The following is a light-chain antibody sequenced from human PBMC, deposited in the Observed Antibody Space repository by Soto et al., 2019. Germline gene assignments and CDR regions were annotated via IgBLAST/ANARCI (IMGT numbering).Light chain of an antibody. CDR3: QQYGSSPPIT. V-gene: IGKV3-20*01. CDR2: GAS. J-gene: IGKJ5*01. Sequence: IVLTQSPGTLSLSPGGRAPLSCRARQSVSSSYLAWYQQKPGQAPRLLIYGASSRATGIPDRFSGSGSGTDFTLTVSRLEPEDFAVYYCQQYGSSPPITFGQGTRLEIK. CDR1: QSVSSSY.